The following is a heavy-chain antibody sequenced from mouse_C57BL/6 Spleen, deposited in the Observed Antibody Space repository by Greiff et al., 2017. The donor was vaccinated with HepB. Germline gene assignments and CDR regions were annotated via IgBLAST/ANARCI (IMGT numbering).Heavy chain of an antibody. D-gene: IGHD2-4*01. V-gene: IGHV1-26*01. CDR1: GYTFTDYY. Sequence: EVQLQQSGPELVKPGASVKISCKASGYTFTDYYMNWVKQSHGKSLEWIGDINPNNGGTSYNQKFKGKATLTVDKSSSTAYMELRSLTSEDSAVYYCARSSTMITTGRYYFDYWGQGTTLTVSS. J-gene: IGHJ2*01. CDR3: ARSSTMITTGRYYFDY. CDR2: INPNNGGT.